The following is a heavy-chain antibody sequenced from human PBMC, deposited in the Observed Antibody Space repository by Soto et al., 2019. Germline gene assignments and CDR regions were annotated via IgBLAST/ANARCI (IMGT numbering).Heavy chain of an antibody. Sequence: GESLKISCKGSGYSFTSYWIGLVRQMPGKGLEWMGIIYPGDSDTRYSPSFQGQVTISADKSISTAYLQWSSLKASDTAMYYCARSDYSNYGHYYYYYMDVWGKGTTVTV. J-gene: IGHJ6*03. CDR1: GYSFTSYW. D-gene: IGHD4-4*01. CDR2: IYPGDSDT. V-gene: IGHV5-51*01. CDR3: ARSDYSNYGHYYYYYMDV.